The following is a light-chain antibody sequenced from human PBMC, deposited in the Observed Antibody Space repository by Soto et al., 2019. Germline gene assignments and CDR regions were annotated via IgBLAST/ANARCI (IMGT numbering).Light chain of an antibody. V-gene: IGKV1-5*01. J-gene: IGKJ1*01. CDR1: QSISGG. CDR2: DAS. CDR3: QQYISYWT. Sequence: QMTESHSSLSAAVGDSVTVTGGASQSISGGVAWYQQKPGKAPKLLIYDASSLESGVPSRFSGSGSGTEFTLPISSLQPEDFATYYCQQYISYWTFGLGTKLDI.